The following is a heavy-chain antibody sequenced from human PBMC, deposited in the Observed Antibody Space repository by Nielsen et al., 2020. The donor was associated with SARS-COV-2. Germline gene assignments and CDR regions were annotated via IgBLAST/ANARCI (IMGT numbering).Heavy chain of an antibody. D-gene: IGHD6-13*01. CDR1: GYRFTSYW. Sequence: KVSCKGSGYRFTSYWIAWVRQMPGKGLEWMGVIYPGDSDTRYSPSFQGQVTISADKSISTAYLQWSSLRASDTAMYYCARLEYSSSWYGENNFDYWGQGTLVTVPS. CDR3: ARLEYSSSWYGENNFDY. CDR2: IYPGDSDT. J-gene: IGHJ4*02. V-gene: IGHV5-51*01.